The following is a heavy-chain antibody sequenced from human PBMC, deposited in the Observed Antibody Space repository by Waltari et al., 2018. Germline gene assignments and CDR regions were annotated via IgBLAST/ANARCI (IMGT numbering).Heavy chain of an antibody. D-gene: IGHD3-16*02. V-gene: IGHV1-3*03. CDR3: ARGGYVWGSYRGFSFDY. CDR2: INAGNGNT. J-gene: IGHJ4*02. Sequence: QVQLVQSGAEVKKPGASVKVSCKASGYTFTSYAMHWVRQAPGQRLEWMGWINAGNGNTKYSQEVQGRVTITRDTSASTAYMELSSLRSEDMAVYYCARGGYVWGSYRGFSFDYWGQGTLVTVSS. CDR1: GYTFTSYA.